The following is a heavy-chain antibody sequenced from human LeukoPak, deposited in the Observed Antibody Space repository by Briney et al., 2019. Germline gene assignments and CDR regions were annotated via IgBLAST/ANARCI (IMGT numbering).Heavy chain of an antibody. CDR1: GYTFTSYA. CDR3: ARDSSRQGNFDY. CDR2: INAGNGNT. J-gene: IGHJ4*02. V-gene: IGHV1-3*01. Sequence: GASVKVSCKASGYTFTSYAIHWVRQAPGQRLEWMGWINAGNGNTKYSQKFQGRVTITRDTSASTAYMELSSLRSEDTAVYYCARDSSRQGNFDYWGQGTLVTVSS.